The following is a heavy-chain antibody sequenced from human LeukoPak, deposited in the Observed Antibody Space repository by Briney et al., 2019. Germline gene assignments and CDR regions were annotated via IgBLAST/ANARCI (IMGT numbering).Heavy chain of an antibody. CDR3: GSGYYWVLDY. CDR1: GFSFSSYW. J-gene: IGHJ4*02. D-gene: IGHD3-22*01. V-gene: IGHV3-7*01. CDR2: IKQDGSEK. Sequence: GGSLRLSCAASGFSFSSYWMSWVRQAPGKGLEWVANIKQDGSEKYYVDSVKGRFTISRDKAKDSLYLQMNSLRAEDTAVYYCGSGYYWVLDYWGQGTLVSVSS.